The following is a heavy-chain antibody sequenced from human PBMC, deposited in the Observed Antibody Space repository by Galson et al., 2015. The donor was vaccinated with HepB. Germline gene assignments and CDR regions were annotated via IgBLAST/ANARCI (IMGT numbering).Heavy chain of an antibody. CDR1: GYTFTSYG. J-gene: IGHJ4*02. CDR2: ISAYNGNT. D-gene: IGHD3-3*01. Sequence: SVKVSCKASGYTFTSYGISWVRQAPGQGLEWMGWISAYNGNTNYAQKLQGRVTMTTDTSTSTAYMELRSLRSDDTAVYYCARAAYDFWGGERRAYYFDYWGQGTLVTVSS. CDR3: ARAAYDFWGGERRAYYFDY. V-gene: IGHV1-18*04.